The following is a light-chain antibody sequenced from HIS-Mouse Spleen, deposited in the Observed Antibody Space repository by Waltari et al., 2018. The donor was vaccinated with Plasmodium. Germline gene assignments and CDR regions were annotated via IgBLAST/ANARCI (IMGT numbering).Light chain of an antibody. Sequence: SYELTQPPSVSVSPGQTARITCSEDALPKQYAYWYQQKPGQAPVLVIYKDSERPSGIPERFSGSSSGTTVTLTISGVQAEDEADYYCQSADSSGTPNWVFGGGTKLTVL. CDR2: KDS. V-gene: IGLV3-25*03. CDR3: QSADSSGTPNWV. CDR1: ALPKQY. J-gene: IGLJ3*02.